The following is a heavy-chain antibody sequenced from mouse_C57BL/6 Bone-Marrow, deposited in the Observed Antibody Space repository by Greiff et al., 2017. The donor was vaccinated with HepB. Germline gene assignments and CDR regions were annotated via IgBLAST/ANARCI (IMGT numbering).Heavy chain of an antibody. D-gene: IGHD1-1*01. CDR1: GYTFTSYG. V-gene: IGHV1-81*01. CDR2: IYPRSGST. J-gene: IGHJ2*01. CDR3: ARPYYYGSSPGPYFDY. Sequence: QVQLQQSGAELARPGASVKLSCKASGYTFTSYGISWVKQRTGQGLEWIGEIYPRSGSTNYNEKFKSKATLTVDTSSSTAYMQLSSLTSEDSAVYYCARPYYYGSSPGPYFDYWGQGTTLTVSS.